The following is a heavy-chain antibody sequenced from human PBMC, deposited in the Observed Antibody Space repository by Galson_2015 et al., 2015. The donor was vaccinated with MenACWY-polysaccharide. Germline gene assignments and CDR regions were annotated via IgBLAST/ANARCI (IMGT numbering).Heavy chain of an antibody. Sequence: SVKVSCKASGYTFTSYDINWVRQATGQGLEWMGWMNPNSGNTGYAQKFQGRVTMTRNTSISTAYMELSSLRSEDTAVYYCARGDRSVVVPAANLGHYYMVVCGKGTTVTVSS. J-gene: IGHJ6*03. CDR1: GYTFTSYD. CDR2: MNPNSGNT. D-gene: IGHD2-2*01. V-gene: IGHV1-8*01. CDR3: ARGDRSVVVPAANLGHYYMVV.